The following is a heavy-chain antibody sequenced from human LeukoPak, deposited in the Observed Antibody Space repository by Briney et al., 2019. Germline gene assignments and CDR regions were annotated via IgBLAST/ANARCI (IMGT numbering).Heavy chain of an antibody. CDR2: ISRDSSYR. CDR3: AKDPSGPYNLGTAFDV. J-gene: IGHJ3*01. CDR1: GFSFGDYS. D-gene: IGHD1-1*01. V-gene: IGHV3-21*06. Sequence: GGSLRLSCIGSGFSFGDYSLNWVRQAPGKGLERVSSISRDSSYRYDADSVKGRFTISRDNAKSSLYLQMNTLTAEDTALYYCAKDPSGPYNLGTAFDVWGQGTMVTVSS.